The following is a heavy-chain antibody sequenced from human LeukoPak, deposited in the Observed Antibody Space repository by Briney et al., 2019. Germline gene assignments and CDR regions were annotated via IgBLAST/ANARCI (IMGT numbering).Heavy chain of an antibody. CDR3: AGEITSSCHH. V-gene: IGHV4-39*01. Sequence: PSETLSLTCTVSGGSISSSNYYWGWVRQPPGKGLGWIGSIYYSGTTFYKPALKSRVTISVDTSKNQFSLKLSSVTAADTAVYYCAGEITSSCHHWGQGTLVTVSS. CDR2: IYYSGTT. D-gene: IGHD1-14*01. J-gene: IGHJ1*01. CDR1: GGSISSSNYY.